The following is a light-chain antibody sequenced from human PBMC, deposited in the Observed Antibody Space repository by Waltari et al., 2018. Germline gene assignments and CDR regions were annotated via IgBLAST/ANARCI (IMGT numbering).Light chain of an antibody. Sequence: QSALTQPASVSGSPGQSITISCTGTSSDIGVYNYVSWYQHHPGKAPKLMIYDVIKRPSGVANRFSGSKSGNTASLTISGLQAEDEGEYYCSSFSSNNNFGVFGGGTRLTVL. V-gene: IGLV2-14*03. CDR1: SSDIGVYNY. CDR2: DVI. J-gene: IGLJ2*01. CDR3: SSFSSNNNFGV.